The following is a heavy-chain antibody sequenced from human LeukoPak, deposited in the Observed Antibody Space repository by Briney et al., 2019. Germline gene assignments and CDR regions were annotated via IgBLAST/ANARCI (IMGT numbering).Heavy chain of an antibody. J-gene: IGHJ4*02. Sequence: GESLKISCKGSGYTFTSNWIGWVRQMPGKGLEWMGIIYPGDSETRYSPSFQGQVTMSADKSISTAYLQWRSLEASDTAMYYCARHGYYDSSGFDYWGQGTLVTVSS. D-gene: IGHD3-22*01. CDR2: IYPGDSET. V-gene: IGHV5-51*01. CDR1: GYTFTSNW. CDR3: ARHGYYDSSGFDY.